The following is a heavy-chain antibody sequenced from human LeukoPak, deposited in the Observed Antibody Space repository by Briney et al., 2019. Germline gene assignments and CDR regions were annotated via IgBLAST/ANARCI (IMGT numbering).Heavy chain of an antibody. D-gene: IGHD2-21*02. CDR2: INAGNGNT. CDR3: ARDGCGGDCYSSWFDP. CDR1: GYTFTSYA. Sequence: ASVTVSCKASGYTFTSYAMHWVRQAPGQRLEWMGWINAGNGNTKYSQEFQGRVTITRDTSASTAYMELSSLRSEDMAVYYCARDGCGGDCYSSWFDPWGQGTLVTVSS. V-gene: IGHV1-3*03. J-gene: IGHJ5*02.